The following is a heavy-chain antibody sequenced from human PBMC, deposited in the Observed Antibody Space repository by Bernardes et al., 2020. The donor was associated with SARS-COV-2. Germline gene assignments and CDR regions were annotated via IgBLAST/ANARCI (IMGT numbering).Heavy chain of an antibody. CDR1: GFTFSDYY. V-gene: IGHV3-11*01. Sequence: GSLRLSCAASGFTFSDYYMSWIRQAPGKGLEWVSYISSSGSTIYYADSVKGRFTISRDNAKNSLYLQMNSLRAEDTAVYYCARDTSSWYSIDYWGQGTPVTVYS. CDR3: ARDTSSWYSIDY. CDR2: ISSSGSTI. J-gene: IGHJ4*02. D-gene: IGHD6-13*01.